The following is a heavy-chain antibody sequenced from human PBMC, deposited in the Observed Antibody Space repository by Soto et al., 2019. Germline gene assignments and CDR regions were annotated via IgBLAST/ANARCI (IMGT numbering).Heavy chain of an antibody. CDR2: IFHSGST. CDR1: GGSISRGGYS. J-gene: IGHJ3*02. CDR3: AREGACCNSGLGAFDI. V-gene: IGHV4-30-2*01. D-gene: IGHD4-4*01. Sequence: SETLSLTCAVSGGSISRGGYSWSWLRQPPGKGLEWIGYIFHSGSTYYNPSLKSRVTISVDGSKNHFSLELSSVTAADTAVYYCAREGACCNSGLGAFDIWGQGTMVTVSS.